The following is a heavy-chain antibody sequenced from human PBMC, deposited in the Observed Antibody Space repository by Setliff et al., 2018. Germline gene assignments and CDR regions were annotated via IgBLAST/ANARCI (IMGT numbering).Heavy chain of an antibody. D-gene: IGHD3-10*01. Sequence: WASVKVSCKASGYTFTTYAMGWMRQAPGQRLEWMGWINTNTGNPSYAQGFTGRFVFSLDTSVSTAYLQISSLKPEDTAVYYCARASRFGTVKWRGDYYMDVWGKGTTVTV. CDR2: INTNTGNP. J-gene: IGHJ6*03. V-gene: IGHV7-4-1*02. CDR3: ARASRFGTVKWRGDYYMDV. CDR1: GYTFTTYA.